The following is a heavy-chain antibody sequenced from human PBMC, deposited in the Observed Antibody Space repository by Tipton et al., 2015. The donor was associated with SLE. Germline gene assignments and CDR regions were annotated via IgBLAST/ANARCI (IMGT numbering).Heavy chain of an antibody. CDR1: SGSISSYY. Sequence: SLRLSCTVSSGSISSYYWSWIRQPPGEGLEWVGYIFYSGSTKYNPSLKSRVSISVDTSKNQFSLKLSSVTAADTAVYYCAREEGLGAFDIWGQGTMVTVSS. CDR2: IFYSGST. V-gene: IGHV4-59*01. CDR3: AREEGLGAFDI. J-gene: IGHJ3*02. D-gene: IGHD3-16*01.